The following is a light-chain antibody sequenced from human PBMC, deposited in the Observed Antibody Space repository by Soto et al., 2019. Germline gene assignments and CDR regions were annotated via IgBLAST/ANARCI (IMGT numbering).Light chain of an antibody. CDR3: QVWDSSSDRYVV. CDR2: YDS. CDR1: NIGSKS. J-gene: IGLJ2*01. V-gene: IGLV3-21*04. Sequence: SYELTQPPSVSVAPGKTARITCGGNNIGSKSVHWYQQKPDQAPVLVIYYDSDRPSGIPERFSGSNSGNTATLTISRVEAGDEADYYCQVWDSSSDRYVVFGGGTKLTVL.